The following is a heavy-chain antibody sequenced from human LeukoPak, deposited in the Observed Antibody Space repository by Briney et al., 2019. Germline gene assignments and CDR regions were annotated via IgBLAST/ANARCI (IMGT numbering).Heavy chain of an antibody. J-gene: IGHJ4*02. CDR3: ARGRNPQLRSSWYVNY. V-gene: IGHV4-34*01. D-gene: IGHD6-13*01. CDR1: GASFSDYY. Sequence: SETLSLTCGVYGASFSDYYWIWIRQPPGKGLEWIGEINHSGSTSYNPSLKSRVSISADTSKSQFSLRLNSVTAADTAVYYCARGRNPQLRSSWYVNYWGQGTLVTVSS. CDR2: INHSGST.